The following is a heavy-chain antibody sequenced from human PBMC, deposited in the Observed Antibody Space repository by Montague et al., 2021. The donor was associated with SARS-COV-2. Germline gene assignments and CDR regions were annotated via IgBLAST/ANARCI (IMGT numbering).Heavy chain of an antibody. D-gene: IGHD1-26*01. CDR1: GGSISSGSYY. CDR3: ARGHSGSWAHLDN. V-gene: IGHV4-61*02. Sequence: TLSLTCTVSGGSISSGSYYWSWIRQPAGKGLEWIGRIYTSGSTDYNFSLKSRVTISVDTSKNQFSLKLTSVTAADTAVYYCARGHSGSWAHLDNWGQGSLVTVSS. J-gene: IGHJ4*02. CDR2: IYTSGST.